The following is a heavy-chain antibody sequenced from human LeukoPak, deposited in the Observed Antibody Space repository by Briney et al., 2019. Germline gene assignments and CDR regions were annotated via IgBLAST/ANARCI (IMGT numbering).Heavy chain of an antibody. D-gene: IGHD3-10*01. CDR3: AKNPLLWFGPPSEYYFDY. Sequence: PGGSLRLSCAASGFTSSSYAMSWVRQAPGKGLEWVSAISGSGGSTYYADSVKGRFTISRDNSKNTLYLQMNSLRAEDTAVYYCAKNPLLWFGPPSEYYFDYWGQGTLVTVSS. CDR2: ISGSGGST. V-gene: IGHV3-23*01. J-gene: IGHJ4*02. CDR1: GFTSSSYA.